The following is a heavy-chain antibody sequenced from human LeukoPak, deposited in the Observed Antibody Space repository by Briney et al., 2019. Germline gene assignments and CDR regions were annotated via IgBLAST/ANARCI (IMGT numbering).Heavy chain of an antibody. J-gene: IGHJ6*02. D-gene: IGHD3-22*01. Sequence: GGSLRLSCAASGFTFSSYAMNWVRQAPGKGLEWVSGIRGSGDTTYYADSVKGRFTISRDNAKNSLYLQMNSLRAEDTAVYYCAGSSITMIVVAVYGMDVWGQGTTVTVSS. V-gene: IGHV3-23*01. CDR1: GFTFSSYA. CDR3: AGSSITMIVVAVYGMDV. CDR2: IRGSGDTT.